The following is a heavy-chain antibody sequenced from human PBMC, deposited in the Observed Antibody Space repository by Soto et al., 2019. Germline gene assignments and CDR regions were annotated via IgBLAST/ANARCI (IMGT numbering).Heavy chain of an antibody. CDR3: AASGYSGYENYFDY. D-gene: IGHD5-12*01. Sequence: SETLSLTCTVSGGSISSSSYYWGWIRQPPGKGLEWIGSIYYSGSTYYNPSLKSRVTISVDTSKNQFSLKLSSVTAADTAVYYCAASGYSGYENYFDYWGQGTLVTVSS. J-gene: IGHJ4*02. V-gene: IGHV4-39*01. CDR2: IYYSGST. CDR1: GGSISSSSYY.